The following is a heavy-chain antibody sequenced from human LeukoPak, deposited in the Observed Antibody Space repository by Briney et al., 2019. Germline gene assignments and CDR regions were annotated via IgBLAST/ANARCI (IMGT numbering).Heavy chain of an antibody. J-gene: IGHJ4*02. CDR1: GSTFNTCS. CDR3: ARWGTTVVTRDY. D-gene: IGHD4-23*01. CDR2: INSSSSTI. V-gene: IGHV3-48*04. Sequence: GGSLRLSCVASGSTFNTCSMNWVRQAPGKGLEWISYINSSSSTIYYADSVKGRFTVSRDNAKNSLYLQMNSLRAEDTAVYYCARWGTTVVTRDYWGQGTLVTVSS.